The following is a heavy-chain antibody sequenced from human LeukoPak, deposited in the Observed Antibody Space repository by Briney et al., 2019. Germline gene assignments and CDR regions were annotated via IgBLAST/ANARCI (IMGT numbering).Heavy chain of an antibody. CDR1: GDSISSSSYF. CDR2: IYYNGRT. CDR3: ARLRYDSSGYYYFDY. J-gene: IGHJ4*02. Sequence: SETLSLTCTVSGDSISSSSYFWGWIRQPPGKGLEWIATIYYNGRTYYNPSLKSRVTVSVDTSKNQFSLKLSSVTAADTTVYYCARLRYDSSGYYYFDYWGQGTLVTVSS. D-gene: IGHD3-22*01. V-gene: IGHV4-39*01.